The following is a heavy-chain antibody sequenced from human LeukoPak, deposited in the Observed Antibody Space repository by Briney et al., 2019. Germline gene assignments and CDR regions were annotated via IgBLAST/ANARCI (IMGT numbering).Heavy chain of an antibody. D-gene: IGHD1-20*01. J-gene: IGHJ3*01. V-gene: IGHV3-30*03. CDR3: ARAYGKWNDVYFYAFDL. Sequence: PGGSLRLSCVTSGFTFTTYGMHCVPQVPGKALEGVAVIADYAKINYHLDSVTCRFTISRDNSKNTLYLQMNSLRAEDTALYYCARAYGKWNDVYFYAFDLWGQGTMVTVSS. CDR2: IADYAKIN. CDR1: GFTFTTYG.